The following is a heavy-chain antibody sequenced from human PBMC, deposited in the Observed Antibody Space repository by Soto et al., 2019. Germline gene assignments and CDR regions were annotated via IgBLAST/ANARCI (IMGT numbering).Heavy chain of an antibody. CDR1: GYTFIRYY. J-gene: IGHJ4*02. CDR2: INPSGGST. CDR3: ARDDNSGLDY. V-gene: IGHV1-46*01. D-gene: IGHD3-22*01. Sequence: ASVKVSCKASGYTFIRYYMHWVRQAPGQGLEWMGMINPSGGSTSYTQKFQGRVTVTRDTSTNTVYMEPSSLRSEDTAVYYCARDDNSGLDYWGQGTLVTVSS.